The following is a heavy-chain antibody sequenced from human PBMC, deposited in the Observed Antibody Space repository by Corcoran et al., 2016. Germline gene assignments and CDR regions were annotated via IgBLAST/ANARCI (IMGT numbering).Heavy chain of an antibody. D-gene: IGHD1-26*01. CDR2: IYHSGST. V-gene: IGHV4-38-2*02. Sequence: QVQLQESGPGLVKPSETLSLTCTVSGYSISSGYYWGWIRQPPGKGLEWIGSIYHSGSTYYNPSLKSRVTISVDTSKNQFSLKLSSVTAADTAVYYCARDSGSDPVDYWGQGTLVTVSS. CDR3: ARDSGSDPVDY. J-gene: IGHJ4*02. CDR1: GYSISSGYY.